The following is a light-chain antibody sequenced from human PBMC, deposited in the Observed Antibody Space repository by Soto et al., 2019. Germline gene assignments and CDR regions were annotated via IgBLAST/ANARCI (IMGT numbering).Light chain of an antibody. J-gene: IGKJ4*01. CDR2: HAS. V-gene: IGKV3-11*01. CDR3: QQHINRLS. Sequence: EIVLTHSPATLSLSPGERATLSCRASQSVSNFLAWYQQKPGQAPRLLIYHASNRATGIPAGFSGSGSGTDFTLTISTLEPEDFAVYYCQQHINRLSFGGGTKVDIK. CDR1: QSVSNF.